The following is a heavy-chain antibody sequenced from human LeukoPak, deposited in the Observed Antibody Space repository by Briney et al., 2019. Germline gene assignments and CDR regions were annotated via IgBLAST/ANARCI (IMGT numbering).Heavy chain of an antibody. Sequence: GGSLRLSCAASGFTFSSYGMHWVRQAPGKGLEWVSVIYSGGSTYYADSVKGRFTISRDNSKNTLYLQMNSLRAEDTAVYYCAKAATYYYDSSGYYYFDYWGQGTLVTVSS. V-gene: IGHV3-NL1*01. CDR2: IYSGGST. J-gene: IGHJ4*02. D-gene: IGHD3-22*01. CDR1: GFTFSSYG. CDR3: AKAATYYYDSSGYYYFDY.